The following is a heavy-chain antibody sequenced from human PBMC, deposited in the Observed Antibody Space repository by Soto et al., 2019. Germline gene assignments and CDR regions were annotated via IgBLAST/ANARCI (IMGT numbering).Heavy chain of an antibody. V-gene: IGHV3-53*01. D-gene: IGHD3-10*01. Sequence: PGGSLRLSCAASGFTVRSTYMGWVRQAPGKGLEWVSIIFSSGESFYADSVKGRFTISRDSSDNTVYLQMNSLKAEDTAVYYCARGGIGMVRTFDHWGQGTLVTVSS. CDR3: ARGGIGMVRTFDH. J-gene: IGHJ4*02. CDR2: IFSSGES. CDR1: GFTVRSTY.